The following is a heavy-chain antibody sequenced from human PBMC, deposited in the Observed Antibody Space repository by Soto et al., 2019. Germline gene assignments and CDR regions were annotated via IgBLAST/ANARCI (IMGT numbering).Heavy chain of an antibody. V-gene: IGHV1-69*01. D-gene: IGHD4-17*01. CDR1: GGTFSSYA. Sequence: QMQLVQSGAEVKKPGSSEKASCKASGGTFSSYASSWLRQAPGQGLEWMGGIIPIFGTANYAQKFQGRVTIHADESTSTAYMELSSLRSEDTAVYYCASLTDYGRKRAHDYWGQGTLVIVSS. CDR2: IIPIFGTA. CDR3: ASLTDYGRKRAHDY. J-gene: IGHJ4*02.